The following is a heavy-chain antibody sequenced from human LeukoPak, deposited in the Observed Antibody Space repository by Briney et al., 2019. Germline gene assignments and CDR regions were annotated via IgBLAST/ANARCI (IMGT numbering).Heavy chain of an antibody. CDR1: GFTFSAYA. D-gene: IGHD3-10*02. V-gene: IGHV3-23*05. Sequence: PGGSLRLSCEASGFTFSAYAMTCVRQAPGKGLEWVSSIGSDNKPHYSESVKGRFAISRDNSKSMLFLQLNSLRAEDTAPYYCARALNYYVAMDVWGQGTTVTVSS. CDR3: ARALNYYVAMDV. J-gene: IGHJ6*02. CDR2: IGSDNKP.